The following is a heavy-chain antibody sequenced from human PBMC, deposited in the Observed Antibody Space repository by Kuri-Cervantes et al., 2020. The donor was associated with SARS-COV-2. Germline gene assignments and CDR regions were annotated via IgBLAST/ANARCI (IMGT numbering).Heavy chain of an antibody. CDR1: GFTFSSYA. Sequence: GGFLRLSCAASGFTFSSYAMSWVRQAPGKGLEWVSAISGSGGSTYYADSVKGRFTISRDNSKNTLYLQMNSLRAEDTAVYYCAKAYWNYNYFDYWGQGTLVTVSS. CDR3: AKAYWNYNYFDY. V-gene: IGHV3-23*01. D-gene: IGHD1-7*01. CDR2: ISGSGGST. J-gene: IGHJ4*02.